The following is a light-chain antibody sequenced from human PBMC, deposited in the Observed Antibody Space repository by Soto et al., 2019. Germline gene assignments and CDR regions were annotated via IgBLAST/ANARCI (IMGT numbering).Light chain of an antibody. V-gene: IGLV2-14*03. CDR2: DVF. J-gene: IGLJ1*01. CDR1: SSDVGGFNY. CDR3: TSWTSTSTYV. Sequence: QSVLTQDASVSGSAGQSITISCTGTSSDVGGFNYVSWYQQHPGKAPKLMIYDVFTRPSGASNRFSGSKSGNTASLTISALQAEDEADYYFTSWTSTSTYVFGSGTKVTVL.